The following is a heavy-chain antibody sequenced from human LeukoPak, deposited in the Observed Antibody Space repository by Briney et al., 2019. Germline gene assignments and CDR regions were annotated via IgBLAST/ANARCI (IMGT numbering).Heavy chain of an antibody. D-gene: IGHD3-22*01. CDR3: AKRGVVIRVILVGFHKEAYYFDS. CDR2: ISGSGGRT. V-gene: IGHV3-23*01. Sequence: PGGSLRLSCAVSGITLSNYGMSWVRQAPGKGLEWVAGISGSGGRTNYADSMKGRFTISRDNPENTLYLQMNSLRAEDTAVYFCAKRGVVIRVILVGFHKEAYYFDSWGQGALVTVSS. CDR1: GITLSNYG. J-gene: IGHJ4*02.